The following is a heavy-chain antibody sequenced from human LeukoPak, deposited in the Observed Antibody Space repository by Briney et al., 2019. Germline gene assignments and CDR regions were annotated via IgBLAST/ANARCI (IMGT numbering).Heavy chain of an antibody. CDR1: GDSISAYY. CDR2: IYYTGST. D-gene: IGHD5-24*01. V-gene: IGHV4-59*08. CDR3: ARTSWLQSSYYFEY. Sequence: SETLSLTCTVSGDSISAYYWSWIRQSPGEGLEWVGYIYYTGSTNYNPSLKGRVTISVDTSKNQFSLKLSSVTAADTAVYYCARTSWLQSSYYFEYWGQGTLVTVSS. J-gene: IGHJ4*02.